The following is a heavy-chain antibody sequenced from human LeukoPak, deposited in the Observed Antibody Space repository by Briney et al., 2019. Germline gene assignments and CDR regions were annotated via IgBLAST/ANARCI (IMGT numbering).Heavy chain of an antibody. D-gene: IGHD5-12*01. J-gene: IGHJ5*02. CDR1: TFTFSTYA. CDR3: AKVRWIGVQNWFDP. V-gene: IGHV3-23*01. Sequence: HSGGSLRLSCAASTFTFSTYAMSWVRQAPGKGLEWVSTISGSDSNTYYADSVKGRFTISRDNSKNTLYLQMSSLRAEDTAVYYCAKVRWIGVQNWFDPWGQGTLVTVSS. CDR2: ISGSDSNT.